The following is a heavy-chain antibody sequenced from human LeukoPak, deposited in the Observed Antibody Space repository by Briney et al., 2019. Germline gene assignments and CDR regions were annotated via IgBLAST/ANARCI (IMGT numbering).Heavy chain of an antibody. CDR1: AFIFSGHW. Sequence: GGSLRLSCEGSAFIFSGHWMNWVRQAPGKGLDWVALIWYDEDAKFYADSVKGRFTISRDNSKDTLYLQMNSLGVEDTAVYYCARERGGDAFDIWGQGTMVTVSS. V-gene: IGHV3-33*08. CDR2: IWYDEDAK. CDR3: ARERGGDAFDI. D-gene: IGHD2-15*01. J-gene: IGHJ3*02.